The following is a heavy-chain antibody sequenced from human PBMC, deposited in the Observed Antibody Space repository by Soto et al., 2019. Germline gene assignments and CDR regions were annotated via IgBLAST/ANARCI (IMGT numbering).Heavy chain of an antibody. Sequence: GGSLRLSCTASGFTFSSYAMHWVRQAPGKGLEWVAVISYDGSNKYYADSVKGRFTISRDNSKNTLYLQMNSLRAEDTAVYYCARGLVDYSGYDYYDYYGMDVWGQGTTVTVSS. J-gene: IGHJ6*02. CDR1: GFTFSSYA. V-gene: IGHV3-30-3*01. CDR2: ISYDGSNK. D-gene: IGHD5-12*01. CDR3: ARGLVDYSGYDYYDYYGMDV.